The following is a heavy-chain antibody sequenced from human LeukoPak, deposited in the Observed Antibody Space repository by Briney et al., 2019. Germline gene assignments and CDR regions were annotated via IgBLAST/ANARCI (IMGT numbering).Heavy chain of an antibody. Sequence: PGGSLRLSCAASGFTVSSNYMNWVRQAPGKGLEWVSVIYGGGNIYYADSVKGRFTTSRDNSKNTLYLQMNSLRAEDTAVYYCARGAGYNYPYYFDYWAREPWSPSPQ. D-gene: IGHD5-24*01. CDR2: IYGGGNI. CDR3: ARGAGYNYPYYFDY. CDR1: GFTVSSNY. V-gene: IGHV3-53*01. J-gene: IGHJ4*02.